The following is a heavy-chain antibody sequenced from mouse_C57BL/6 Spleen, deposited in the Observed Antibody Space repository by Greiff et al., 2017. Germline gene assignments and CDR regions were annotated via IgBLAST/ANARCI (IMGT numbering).Heavy chain of an antibody. D-gene: IGHD1-1*01. V-gene: IGHV1-84*01. CDR2: IYPGSGNT. J-gene: IGHJ3*01. Sequence: LVESGPELVKPGASVKISCKASGYTFTDYYINWVKQRPGQGLEWIGWIYPGSGNTKYNEKFKGKATLTVDTSSSTAYMQLSSLTSEDSAVYFCARGLGNYYGSSTAWFAYWGQGTLVTVSA. CDR3: ARGLGNYYGSSTAWFAY. CDR1: GYTFTDYY.